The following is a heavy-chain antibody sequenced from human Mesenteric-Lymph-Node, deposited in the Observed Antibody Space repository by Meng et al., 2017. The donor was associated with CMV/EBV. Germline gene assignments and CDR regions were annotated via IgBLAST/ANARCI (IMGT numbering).Heavy chain of an antibody. CDR1: GFTFDDYG. V-gene: IGHV3-48*03. D-gene: IGHD2-2*01. CDR3: ARPGRRDCSSTSCYYYYGMDV. J-gene: IGHJ6*02. Sequence: GGSLRLSCAASGFTFDDYGMNWVRQTPGKGLEWVSYISYSGTTIYYADSVKGRFTISRDNAKNSLYLQMNSLRAEDTAVYYCARPGRRDCSSTSCYYYYGMDVWGQGTTVTVSS. CDR2: ISYSGTTI.